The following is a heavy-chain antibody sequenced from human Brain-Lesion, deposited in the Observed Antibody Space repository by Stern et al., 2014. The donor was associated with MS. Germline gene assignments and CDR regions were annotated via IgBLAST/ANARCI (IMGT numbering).Heavy chain of an antibody. J-gene: IGHJ4*02. CDR2: SDHSGST. CDR1: GGSISSSNW. CDR3: ARFPASRPHVFDS. D-gene: IGHD6-13*01. Sequence: QVQLQESGPGLVKPSGTLSLTCAVSGGSISSSNWWSWVRQSPGKGLEWIGESDHSGSTIYNPSLKSRVTVSVDKSKNRLSLNPRSGTAADTAVYFCARFPASRPHVFDSWGQGTLVTVSS. V-gene: IGHV4-4*02.